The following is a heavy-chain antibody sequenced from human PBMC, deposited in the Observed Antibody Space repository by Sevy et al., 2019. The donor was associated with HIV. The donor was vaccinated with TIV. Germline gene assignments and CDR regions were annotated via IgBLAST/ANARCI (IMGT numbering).Heavy chain of an antibody. J-gene: IGHJ6*02. CDR3: ARERVVVVPAAIYYGMDV. V-gene: IGHV1-46*01. Sequence: ASVKGSCKASGYTFTSYYMHWVRQAPGQGLEWMGIINPSGGSTSYAQKFQGRVTMTRDTSTSTVYMELSSLRSEDTAVYYCARERVVVVPAAIYYGMDVWGQGTTVTVSS. D-gene: IGHD2-2*01. CDR2: INPSGGST. CDR1: GYTFTSYY.